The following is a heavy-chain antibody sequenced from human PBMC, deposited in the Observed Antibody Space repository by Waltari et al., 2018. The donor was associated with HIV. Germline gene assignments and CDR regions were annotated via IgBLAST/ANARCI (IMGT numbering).Heavy chain of an antibody. CDR2: ISSSGSTI. V-gene: IGHV3-48*03. Sequence: EVQLVESGGGLVQPGGSLRLSCAASGFTFSSYEMNWVRQAPGKGLDWVSYISSSGSTIYYADSVKGRFTISRDNAKNSLYLQMNSLRAEDTAVYYCARDPQWLVPEYYCDYWGQGTLVTVSS. D-gene: IGHD6-19*01. CDR1: GFTFSSYE. J-gene: IGHJ4*02. CDR3: ARDPQWLVPEYYCDY.